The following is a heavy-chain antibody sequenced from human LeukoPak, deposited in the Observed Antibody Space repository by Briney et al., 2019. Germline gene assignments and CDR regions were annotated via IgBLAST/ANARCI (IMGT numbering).Heavy chain of an antibody. CDR3: ARGIDV. CDR2: LYYSGST. V-gene: IGHV4-59*01. CDR1: CGSISSYY. Sequence: SQSLSLTCTVSCGSISSYYWSWIRQPPGKGVEWFWYLYYSGSTNYNPSIKSRVTISVETSKNQFSLKLSSVAAADTAVYYCARGIDVWGKGTTVTVSS. J-gene: IGHJ6*03.